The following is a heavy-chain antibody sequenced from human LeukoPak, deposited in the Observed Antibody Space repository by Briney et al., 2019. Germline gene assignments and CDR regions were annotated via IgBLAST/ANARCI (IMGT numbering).Heavy chain of an antibody. CDR1: GGTFSSYA. V-gene: IGHV1-69*13. CDR2: IIPIFGTA. J-gene: IGHJ4*02. D-gene: IGHD7-27*01. Sequence: GASVKVSCKASGGTFSSYAISWVRQAPGQGLEWMGGIIPIFGTANYAQKFQGRVTITADESTSTAYMELSSLRSEDTAVYYCAGASTNWGKFYLDYWGQGTLVTVSS. CDR3: AGASTNWGKFYLDY.